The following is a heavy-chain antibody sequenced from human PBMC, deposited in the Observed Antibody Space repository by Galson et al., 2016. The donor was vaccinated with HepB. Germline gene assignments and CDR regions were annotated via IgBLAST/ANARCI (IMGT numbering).Heavy chain of an antibody. CDR2: ITYDGLTK. Sequence: SLRLSCAASGFTFSSYGMHWVRQAPGKGLEWVAVITYDGLTKYYADSVKGRFTISRDNSKNTLYLQMNSLRAEDTAVYYCAKGRVLLWFGELGHYYGMDVWGQGTTVTVSS. D-gene: IGHD3-10*01. CDR1: GFTFSSYG. CDR3: AKGRVLLWFGELGHYYGMDV. J-gene: IGHJ6*02. V-gene: IGHV3-30*18.